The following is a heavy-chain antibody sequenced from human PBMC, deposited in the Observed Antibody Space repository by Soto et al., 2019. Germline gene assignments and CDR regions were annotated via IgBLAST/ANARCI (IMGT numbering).Heavy chain of an antibody. D-gene: IGHD3-9*01. Sequence: PSETLSLTCTVSGDSISRGNYSWSWVRQPPGKGLEWIGYIYHSGRPYYNPSLKSRVTMSVDTSSNQFSLKLSPVTAADTAIYLCARVLRYFVWSLLEAFDIWGPGTMVTVSS. J-gene: IGHJ3*02. CDR3: ARVLRYFVWSLLEAFDI. CDR2: IYHSGRP. CDR1: GDSISRGNYS. V-gene: IGHV4-30-2*01.